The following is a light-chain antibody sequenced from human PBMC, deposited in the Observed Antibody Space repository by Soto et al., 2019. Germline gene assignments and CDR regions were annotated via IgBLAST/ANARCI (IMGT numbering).Light chain of an antibody. CDR3: QQYNNWPRT. CDR2: GAS. V-gene: IGKV3-15*01. CDR1: RSVSSY. Sequence: EIVLTQSPATLSLSPGESATLSCRASRSVSSYLAWYQQKPGQIPRLLIYGASTRATGIPARFSGSGSGTEFTLTISSLQSEDFAVYYCQQYNNWPRTFGQGTKVDI. J-gene: IGKJ1*01.